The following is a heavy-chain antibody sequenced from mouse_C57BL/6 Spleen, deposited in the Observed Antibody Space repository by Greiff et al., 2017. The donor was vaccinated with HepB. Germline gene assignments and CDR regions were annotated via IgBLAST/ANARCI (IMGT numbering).Heavy chain of an antibody. Sequence: VQLQQSGPELVKPGASVKISCKASGYTFTDYYMNWVKQSHGKSLEWIGDINPNNGGTSYNQKFKGKATLTVDKSSSTAYMELRSLTSEDSAVYYCAKLTLRYYAMDYWGQGTSVTVSS. J-gene: IGHJ4*01. CDR1: GYTFTDYY. CDR2: INPNNGGT. CDR3: AKLTLRYYAMDY. V-gene: IGHV1-26*01. D-gene: IGHD3-2*02.